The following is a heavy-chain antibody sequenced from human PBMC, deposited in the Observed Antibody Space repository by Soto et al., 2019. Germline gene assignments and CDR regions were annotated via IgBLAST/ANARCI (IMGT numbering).Heavy chain of an antibody. CDR2: IIPIFGTA. CDR3: ARDQLYYNDISGRPLNAFDV. Sequence: SVKVSCKASGGTFSSYAISWVRQAPGQGLEWMGGIIPIFGTANYADSVKGRFTISRDNAKNSLYLQMNSLRAEDTAVYYCARDQLYYNDISGRPLNAFDVWGQGTMVTVSS. CDR1: GGTFSSYA. V-gene: IGHV1-69*05. D-gene: IGHD3-22*01. J-gene: IGHJ3*01.